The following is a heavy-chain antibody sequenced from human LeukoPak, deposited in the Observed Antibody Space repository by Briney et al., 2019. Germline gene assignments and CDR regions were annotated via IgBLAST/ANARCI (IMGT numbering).Heavy chain of an antibody. J-gene: IGHJ4*02. CDR1: GFTFSSYG. V-gene: IGHV3-33*01. CDR2: IWYDGSNK. Sequence: PGGSLRLSCAASGFTFSSYGMHWVRQAPGKGLEWVAVIWYDGSNKYYADSVKGRFTISRDNSKNTLYLQMNSLRAEDTAVYYCARDSLSYYFDYWGQGTLVTVSS. CDR3: ARDSLSYYFDY. D-gene: IGHD3-16*02.